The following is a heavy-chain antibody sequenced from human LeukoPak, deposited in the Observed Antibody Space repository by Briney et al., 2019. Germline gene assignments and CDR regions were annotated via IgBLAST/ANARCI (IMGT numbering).Heavy chain of an antibody. J-gene: IGHJ4*02. V-gene: IGHV4-4*07. D-gene: IGHD5-18*01. Sequence: SETLSLTCTVSGGSINNYYWSWIRQPAGKGLEWIGRMYSSGSTIDNNYNPSLKSRATMSLDTSKNQFSLKLSSVTAADTAVYYCARGFGGYSYGNNPIDYWGQGTLVTVSS. CDR1: GGSINNYY. CDR2: MYSSGSTIDN. CDR3: ARGFGGYSYGNNPIDY.